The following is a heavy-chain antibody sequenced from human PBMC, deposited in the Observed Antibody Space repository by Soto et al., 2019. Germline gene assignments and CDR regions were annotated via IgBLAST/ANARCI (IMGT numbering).Heavy chain of an antibody. J-gene: IGHJ4*02. CDR1: GFTFTSSA. V-gene: IGHV1-58*01. CDR2: IVVGSGNT. Sequence: GASVKVSCKASGFTFTSSAVQWVRQARGQRLEWIGWIVVGSGNTNYAQKFQERVTFTRDMSTSTAYMELSSLRSEDTAVYYCAAPLRFLEWLPDYWGQGTLVTVSS. CDR3: AAPLRFLEWLPDY. D-gene: IGHD3-3*01.